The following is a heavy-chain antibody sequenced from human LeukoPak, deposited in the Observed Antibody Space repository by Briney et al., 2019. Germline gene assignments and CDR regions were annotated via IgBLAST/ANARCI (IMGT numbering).Heavy chain of an antibody. D-gene: IGHD5-18*01. CDR3: ARDSKGGCRSLGY. CDR1: GGSISSGDYY. J-gene: IGHJ4*02. Sequence: PSQTLSLTCTVSGGSISSGDYYWSWIRQPAGKGLEWIGRIYTSGSTNYNPSLKSRVTISVDTSKNQFSLKLSSVTAADTAVYYCARDSKGGCRSLGYWGQGTLVTVSS. V-gene: IGHV4-61*02. CDR2: IYTSGST.